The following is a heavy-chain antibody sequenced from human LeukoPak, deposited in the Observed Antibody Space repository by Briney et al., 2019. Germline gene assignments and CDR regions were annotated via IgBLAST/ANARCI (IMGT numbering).Heavy chain of an antibody. Sequence: ASVKVSCKASGYTFTRYYMHWVRQAPGQGLEWMGWINPNSGGTNYAQKFQGRVTMTRDTSISTAYMELSRLRSDDTAVYYCARGPVAALEYFQHWGQGTLVTVSS. CDR2: INPNSGGT. CDR3: ARGPVAALEYFQH. CDR1: GYTFTRYY. D-gene: IGHD6-19*01. V-gene: IGHV1-2*02. J-gene: IGHJ1*01.